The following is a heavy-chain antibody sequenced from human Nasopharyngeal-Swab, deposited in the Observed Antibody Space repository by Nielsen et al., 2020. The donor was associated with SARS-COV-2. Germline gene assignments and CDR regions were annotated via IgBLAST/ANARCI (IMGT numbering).Heavy chain of an antibody. CDR1: GGSFSGYY. J-gene: IGHJ5*02. V-gene: IGHV4-34*01. D-gene: IGHD6-19*01. CDR2: INHSGST. CDR3: ARGGIGSGWNWFDP. Sequence: SETLSHTCAVYGGSFSGYYWSWIRQPPGKGLEWIGEINHSGSTNYNPSLKSRVTISRDTSKNQFSLRLTSVTAADTAVYYCARGGIGSGWNWFDPWGQGTLVTVSS.